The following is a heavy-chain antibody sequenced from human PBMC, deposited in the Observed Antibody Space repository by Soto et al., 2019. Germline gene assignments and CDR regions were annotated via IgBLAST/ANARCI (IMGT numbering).Heavy chain of an antibody. D-gene: IGHD2-15*01. Sequence: GGSLRLSCAASGFTFSYFGMHWVRQAPGKGLEWMAAASKDATEKFHADSVKGRLTISRDNSKNTLSMEMNSLRDEDTAVYFCAKGTTGSSYSSIDHWGQGTLVTVSS. V-gene: IGHV3-30*18. CDR3: AKGTTGSSYSSIDH. J-gene: IGHJ4*02. CDR1: GFTFSYFG. CDR2: ASKDATEK.